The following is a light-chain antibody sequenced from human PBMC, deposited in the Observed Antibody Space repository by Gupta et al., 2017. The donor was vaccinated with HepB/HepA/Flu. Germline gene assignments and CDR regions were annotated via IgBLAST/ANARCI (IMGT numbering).Light chain of an antibody. Sequence: QAAPTQPASVSGSPEQAITTPCTGTSSDVGGYNYVSWCQQHPGTAPKLMIYDVSNRPSGVSNRFSGSKSGNTASLTISGLQAEDEADYYCSSYTSSSTLPYVFGTGTKVTVL. CDR2: DVS. V-gene: IGLV2-14*01. CDR3: SSYTSSSTLPYV. CDR1: SSDVGGYNY. J-gene: IGLJ1*01.